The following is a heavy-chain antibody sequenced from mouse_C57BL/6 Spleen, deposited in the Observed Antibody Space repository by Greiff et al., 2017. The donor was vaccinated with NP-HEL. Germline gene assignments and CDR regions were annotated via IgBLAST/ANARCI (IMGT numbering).Heavy chain of an antibody. CDR3: ARGDSSGGFAY. D-gene: IGHD3-2*02. CDR1: GYTFTSYG. J-gene: IGHJ3*01. CDR2: IYPRSGNT. V-gene: IGHV1-81*01. Sequence: VKLVESGAELARPGASVKLSCKASGYTFTSYGISWVKQRTGQGLEWIGEIYPRSGNTYYNEKFKGKATLTADKSSSTAYMELRSLTSEDSAVYFCARGDSSGGFAYWGQGTLVTVSA.